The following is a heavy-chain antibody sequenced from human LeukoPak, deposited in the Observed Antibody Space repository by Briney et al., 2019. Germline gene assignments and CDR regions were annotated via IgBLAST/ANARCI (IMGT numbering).Heavy chain of an antibody. D-gene: IGHD2-2*01. CDR1: GGSISSSSYY. J-gene: IGHJ4*02. Sequence: SETLSLPCTVSGGSISSSSYYWGWIRQPPGKGLEWIGSIYYSGSTYYNPSLKSRVTISVDTSKNQFSLKLSSVTAADTAVYYCARLSAMPPNDFDYWGQGTLVTVSS. CDR3: ARLSAMPPNDFDY. V-gene: IGHV4-39*01. CDR2: IYYSGST.